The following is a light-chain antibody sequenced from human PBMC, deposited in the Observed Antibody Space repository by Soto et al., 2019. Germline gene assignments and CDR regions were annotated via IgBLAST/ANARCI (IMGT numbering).Light chain of an antibody. J-gene: IGKJ1*01. V-gene: IGKV4-1*01. CDR3: QQYYILPRT. Sequence: DIVMTQSPDSLAVSLGERATINCKSSQSVLHSSNNKNYLAWYQHKPGQPPKLLISWASTRESGVPDRFSGSGFGTDFTLSISSLQAEDVAVYYCQQYYILPRTFGQGTKVEIK. CDR2: WAS. CDR1: QSVLHSSNNKNY.